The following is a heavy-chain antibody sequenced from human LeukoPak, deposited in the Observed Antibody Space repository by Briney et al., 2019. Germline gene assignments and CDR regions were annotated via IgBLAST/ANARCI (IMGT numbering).Heavy chain of an antibody. J-gene: IGHJ4*02. Sequence: PGGSLRLSCTASGFTFSSYAMNWVRQAPGKGLDWVSVITNGGTTYYAGSVKGRFTISRDNSKSTLFLQMNSLRAEDTAIYYCTKDLSALQWAGGETTVTEGYWGQGTLVTVSS. CDR1: GFTFSSYA. D-gene: IGHD4-17*01. CDR2: ITNGGTT. CDR3: TKDLSALQWAGGETTVTEGY. V-gene: IGHV3-23*01.